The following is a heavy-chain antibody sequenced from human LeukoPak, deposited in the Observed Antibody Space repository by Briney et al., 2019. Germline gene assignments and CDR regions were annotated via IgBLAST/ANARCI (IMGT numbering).Heavy chain of an antibody. CDR2: ISAYNGST. D-gene: IGHD6-13*01. V-gene: IGHV1-18*01. CDR1: GYTFTSYG. CDR3: ARAFPIAAAGREYNWFDP. Sequence: GASVKVSCKASGYTFTSYGISWVRQAPGQGLEWMGWISAYNGSTNYAQKLQGRVTMTTDTSTSTAYMELRSLRSDDTAVYYCARAFPIAAAGREYNWFDPWGQGTLVTVSS. J-gene: IGHJ5*02.